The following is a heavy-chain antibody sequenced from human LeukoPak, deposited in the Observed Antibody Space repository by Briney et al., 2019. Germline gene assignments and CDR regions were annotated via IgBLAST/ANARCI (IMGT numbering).Heavy chain of an antibody. CDR1: GGSCSGYY. CDR3: ARIAVAGTFYHYYGMDV. D-gene: IGHD6-19*01. J-gene: IGHJ6*02. CDR2: NNHSGST. V-gene: IGHV4-34*01. Sequence: SETLPLTCAVYGGSCSGYYWSWIRQPPGKGLEWIGENNHSGSTNYNPSLKSRVTISVDTSKNQFSLKLSSVTAADTAVYYCARIAVAGTFYHYYGMDVWGQGTTVTVSS.